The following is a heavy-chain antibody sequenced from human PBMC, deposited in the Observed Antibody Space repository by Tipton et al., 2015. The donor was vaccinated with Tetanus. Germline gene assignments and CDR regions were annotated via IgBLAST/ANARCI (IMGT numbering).Heavy chain of an antibody. V-gene: IGHV5-51*01. J-gene: IGHJ4*02. CDR2: IYPGDSDT. D-gene: IGHD2-8*01. Sequence: QLVQSGGEVKKPGESLKISCKGSGYIFNNYWIGWVRQKPGKGLEWMGIIYPGDSDTRYSPSFQGQVTISVDKSINTAYLQWSSLKASDSSMFFCARAHCTDGVCNFDFWGQGALVTVAS. CDR1: GYIFNNYW. CDR3: ARAHCTDGVCNFDF.